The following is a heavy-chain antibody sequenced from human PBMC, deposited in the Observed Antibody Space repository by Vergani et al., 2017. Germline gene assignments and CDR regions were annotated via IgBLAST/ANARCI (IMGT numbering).Heavy chain of an antibody. CDR3: AKYLALFVVVPAAIHDY. CDR2: ISYDGSNK. Sequence: QVQLVESGGGVVQPGRSLRLSCAASGFTFSSYGMHWVRQAPGKGLEWVAVISYDGSNKYYADSVKGRFTISRDNSKNPLYLQMNSLRAADTSVYYCAKYLALFVVVPAAIHDYWGQGTLVTVSS. J-gene: IGHJ4*02. CDR1: GFTFSSYG. V-gene: IGHV3-30*18. D-gene: IGHD2-2*02.